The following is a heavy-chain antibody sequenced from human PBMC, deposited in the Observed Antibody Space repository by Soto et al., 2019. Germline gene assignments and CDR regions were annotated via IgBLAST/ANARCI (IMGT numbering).Heavy chain of an antibody. CDR2: IEQDGSKK. D-gene: IGHD3-16*01. CDR1: GFTFSSYC. CDR3: ARDSGSASIPWGAFGY. Sequence: QVQLVESGGGVVQPGGSLRLSCAASGFTFSSYCMSWVRQAPGKGLEWVADIEQDGSKKYYVDSVKGRFTISRDNAKNTLYLQMNSLRAEDTAVYYCARDSGSASIPWGAFGYWGQGTLVTVSS. V-gene: IGHV3-33*01. J-gene: IGHJ4*02.